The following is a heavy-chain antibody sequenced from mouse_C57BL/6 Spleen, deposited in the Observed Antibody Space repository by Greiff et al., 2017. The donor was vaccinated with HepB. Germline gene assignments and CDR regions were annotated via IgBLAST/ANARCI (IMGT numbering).Heavy chain of an antibody. CDR1: GYAFSSYW. CDR2: IYPGDGDT. CDR3: ARKGAYYSNYHFDY. Sequence: VQLQQSGAELVKPGASVKISCKASGYAFSSYWMNWVKQRPGKGLEWIGQIYPGDGDTNYNGKFKGKATLTADKSSSTAYMQLSSLTSEDSAVYFCARKGAYYSNYHFDYWGQGTTLTVAS. V-gene: IGHV1-80*01. J-gene: IGHJ2*01. D-gene: IGHD2-5*01.